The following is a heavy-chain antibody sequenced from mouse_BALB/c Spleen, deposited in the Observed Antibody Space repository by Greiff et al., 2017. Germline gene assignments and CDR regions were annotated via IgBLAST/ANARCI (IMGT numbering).Heavy chain of an antibody. CDR2: ISDGGSYT. V-gene: IGHV5-4*02. J-gene: IGHJ4*01. CDR1: GFPFSDYS. Sequence: EVQRVESGGGLVKPGGSLKLSCAASGFPFSDYSMYWVRQTPEKRLEWVATISDGGSYTYYPDSVKGRFTISRDNAKNNLYLQMSSLKSEDTAMFYCARDVERAMDYWGQGTSVTVSS. CDR3: ARDVERAMDY.